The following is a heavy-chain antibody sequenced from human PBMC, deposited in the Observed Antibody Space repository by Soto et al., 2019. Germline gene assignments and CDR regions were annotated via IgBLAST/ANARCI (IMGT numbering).Heavy chain of an antibody. J-gene: IGHJ6*03. D-gene: IGHD3-9*01. Sequence: QVQLVQSGAEVTKPGASVKVSCKASGYTFSRYDINWVRQATGQGLEWMGWMNPNSGNTGYAQKFQGRVTMTRNTSITTAYMELSSLRSDDTAVYFCARGKREHDILTDSYYYYMDVWGKGTTVTVSS. CDR2: MNPNSGNT. CDR1: GYTFSRYD. V-gene: IGHV1-8*01. CDR3: ARGKREHDILTDSYYYYMDV.